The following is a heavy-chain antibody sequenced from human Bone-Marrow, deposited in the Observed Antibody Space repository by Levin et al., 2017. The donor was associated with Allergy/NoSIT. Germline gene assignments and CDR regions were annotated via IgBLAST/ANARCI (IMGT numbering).Heavy chain of an antibody. J-gene: IGHJ5*01. V-gene: IGHV4-61*02. D-gene: IGHD6-13*01. CDR1: GGSLSSVDYY. CDR2: VYSSGTT. CDR3: ARGRAEAGTWLDS. Sequence: LRLSCTVSGGSLSSVDYYWTWIRQPAGKGLEWIGRVYSSGTTNYNASLTSRVAISIDTSKNQFSLKVSSVTATDTAVYYCARGRAEAGTWLDSWGQGTLVTVSS.